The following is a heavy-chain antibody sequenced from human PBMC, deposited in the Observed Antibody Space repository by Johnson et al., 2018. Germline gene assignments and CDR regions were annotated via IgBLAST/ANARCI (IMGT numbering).Heavy chain of an antibody. CDR1: DFPFSDYD. CDR2: IRSRAFGGTT. Sequence: EVQLVESGGGLVKPGRSLRLSCTGSDFPFSDYDLIWLRQAPGKGLEWVGSIRSRAFGGTTEYGASVRGRFTISRDDSKSTASLQMNSLRAEDTAVYYCAKDVIAGAYYYYYMDVWGKGTTVTVSS. V-gene: IGHV3-49*05. CDR3: AKDVIAGAYYYYYMDV. D-gene: IGHD6-13*01. J-gene: IGHJ6*03.